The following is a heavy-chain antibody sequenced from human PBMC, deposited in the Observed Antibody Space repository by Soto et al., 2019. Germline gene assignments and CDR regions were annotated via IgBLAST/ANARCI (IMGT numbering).Heavy chain of an antibody. Sequence: GGSLRLSCTASGLTFSTFAMSWVRQSPGKGLEWVSTISGNGGATFYADSVKGRFTISRDNSKKTLYLQMNGLRAEDTAVYYCARDPNYDFWSGYRNKEGTYGMDVWGQGTTVTVSS. V-gene: IGHV3-23*01. CDR2: ISGNGGAT. J-gene: IGHJ6*02. CDR3: ARDPNYDFWSGYRNKEGTYGMDV. CDR1: GLTFSTFA. D-gene: IGHD3-3*01.